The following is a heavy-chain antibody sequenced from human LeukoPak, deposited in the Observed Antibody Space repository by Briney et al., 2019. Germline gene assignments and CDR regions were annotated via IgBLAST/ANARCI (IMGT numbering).Heavy chain of an antibody. V-gene: IGHV1-46*01. Sequence: ASVKVSCKASGYTFTSYYMHWVRQAPGQGLEWMGIINPSIGTTSYAQKFQGRVTMTRDTSTTTVYMELSSLRSDDTAVYYCARRDVQRPNDDFWGQGTLVTVSS. CDR2: INPSIGTT. D-gene: IGHD5-24*01. CDR1: GYTFTSYY. CDR3: ARRDVQRPNDDF. J-gene: IGHJ4*02.